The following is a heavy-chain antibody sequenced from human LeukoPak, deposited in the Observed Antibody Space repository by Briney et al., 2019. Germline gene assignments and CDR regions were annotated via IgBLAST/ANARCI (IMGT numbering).Heavy chain of an antibody. J-gene: IGHJ4*02. CDR1: GGTFSSYA. CDR3: ATRITMVRGYYFDY. CDR2: IIPILGIA. D-gene: IGHD3-10*01. V-gene: IGHV1-69*04. Sequence: ASVKVSCKASGGTFSSYAISWVRQAPGQGLEWMGRIIPILGIANYAQKFQGRVTITADKSTSTAYTELSSLRSEDTAVYYCATRITMVRGYYFDYWGQGTLVTVSS.